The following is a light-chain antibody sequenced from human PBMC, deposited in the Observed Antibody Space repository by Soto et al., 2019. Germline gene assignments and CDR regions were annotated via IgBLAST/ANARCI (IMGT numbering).Light chain of an antibody. CDR3: YSHAGG. CDR1: SSNIGDYKY. J-gene: IGLJ3*02. V-gene: IGLV2-8*01. Sequence: QSALTQPPSASGSPGQSVTIPCTGSSSNIGDYKYVSWYQHHPGKAPKLMIYEVSERPSGVPDRFSGSKSGNTASLTVSGLQADDEADYYCYSHAGGLGRGTKLTVL. CDR2: EVS.